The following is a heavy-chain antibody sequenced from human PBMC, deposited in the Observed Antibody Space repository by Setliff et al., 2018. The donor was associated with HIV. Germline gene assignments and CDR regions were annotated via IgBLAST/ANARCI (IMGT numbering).Heavy chain of an antibody. V-gene: IGHV3-23*01. CDR1: GFTFSSYG. Sequence: HPGGSLRLSCAASGFTFSSYGMNWVRQAPGKGLEWLSLMSGINDNTHYADSVKGRFTISRDNSKNTLYLRMNSLRPEDTALYYCTKDYHVAATDYWGQGTLVTVSS. CDR2: MSGINDNT. J-gene: IGHJ4*02. D-gene: IGHD6-13*01. CDR3: TKDYHVAATDY.